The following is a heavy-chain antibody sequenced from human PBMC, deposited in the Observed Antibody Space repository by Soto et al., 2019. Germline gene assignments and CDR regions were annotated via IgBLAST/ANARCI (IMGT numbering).Heavy chain of an antibody. CDR3: ASKTRGGYYDTHQGFDP. D-gene: IGHD3-22*01. CDR2: INPSGGST. CDR1: GYTFTSYY. J-gene: IGHJ5*02. Sequence: GASVKVSCKASGYTFTSYYMHWVRQAPGQGLEWMGIINPSGGSTSYAQKFQGGVTMTRDTSTSTVYMELSSLRSEDTAVYYCASKTRGGYYDTHQGFDPWGQGTLVTVSS. V-gene: IGHV1-46*01.